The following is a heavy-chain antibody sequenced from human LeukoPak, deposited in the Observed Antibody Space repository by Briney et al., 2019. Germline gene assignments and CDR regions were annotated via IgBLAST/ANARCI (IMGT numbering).Heavy chain of an antibody. CDR2: IGRTPTYI. CDR1: GFTFSSYG. J-gene: IGHJ6*04. V-gene: IGHV3-21*01. D-gene: IGHD3-22*01. Sequence: GGSLRLSCAASGFTFSSYGMNWVRQAPGKGLEWVSSIGRTPTYIYYADSVKARFTISRDNAKDSLYLQMNSLRAEDTAVYYCARLKAYNHDYSGRYGLDVWGKGTTVPVSS. CDR3: ARLKAYNHDYSGRYGLDV.